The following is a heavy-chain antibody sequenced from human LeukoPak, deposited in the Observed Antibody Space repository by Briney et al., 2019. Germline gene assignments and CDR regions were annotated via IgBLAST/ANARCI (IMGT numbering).Heavy chain of an antibody. CDR2: INPNTGGT. J-gene: IGHJ4*02. CDR3: ARPDDFWSGFFGY. D-gene: IGHD3-3*01. V-gene: IGHV1-2*04. Sequence: ASVKVSCKASGGTFSSYAISWVRQAPGQGLEWMGWINPNTGGTAFAQKFEAWVTLTRDTSISTAYMELSRLTSDDTAVYYCARPDDFWSGFFGYWGQGTLVTVSS. CDR1: GGTFSSYA.